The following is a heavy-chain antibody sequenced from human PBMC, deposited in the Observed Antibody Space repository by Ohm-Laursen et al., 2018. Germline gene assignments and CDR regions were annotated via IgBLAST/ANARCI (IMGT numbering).Heavy chain of an antibody. Sequence: SETLSLTCTVSGGSISSYYWSWIRQPPGKGLEWIGYIYYSGSTNYNPSLKSRLTILVDRSKNQFSLKLSSVTAADTAVYYCARRYSSSWSQFDYWGQGTLVTVSS. CDR3: ARRYSSSWSQFDY. D-gene: IGHD6-13*01. CDR1: GGSISSYY. V-gene: IGHV4-59*08. J-gene: IGHJ4*02. CDR2: IYYSGST.